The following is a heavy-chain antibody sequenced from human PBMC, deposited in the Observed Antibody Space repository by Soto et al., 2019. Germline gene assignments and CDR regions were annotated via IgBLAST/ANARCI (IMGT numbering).Heavy chain of an antibody. CDR1: GGTFSTYA. J-gene: IGHJ5*02. D-gene: IGHD6-19*01. V-gene: IGHV1-69*12. CDR2: IIPIFGTA. Sequence: QVQLVQSGAEVKRPGSSVKVSCKASGGTFSTYAISWVRQAPGQGLEWMGGIIPIFGTANYAQKFQGRVTITADESTSTAYRELSSLRAEDTAVYYCARDPTGIAVAGTYNWFDPWGQGTLVTVSS. CDR3: ARDPTGIAVAGTYNWFDP.